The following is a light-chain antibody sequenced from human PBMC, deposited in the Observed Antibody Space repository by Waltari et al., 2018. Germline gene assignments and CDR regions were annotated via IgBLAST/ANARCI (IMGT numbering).Light chain of an antibody. J-gene: IGKJ1*01. CDR2: KVF. CDR1: QSLVHSDGKPY. CDR3: MQATQWPLT. Sequence: DVVMTQSPLSLPVTLGQPATISCRSSQSLVHSDGKPYLNWFQQRPGQSPRRLICKVFNRDSGVPDRFSGSGSGTDFTLTISRVEAEDVGTYYCMQATQWPLTFGQGTKVEIK. V-gene: IGKV2-30*02.